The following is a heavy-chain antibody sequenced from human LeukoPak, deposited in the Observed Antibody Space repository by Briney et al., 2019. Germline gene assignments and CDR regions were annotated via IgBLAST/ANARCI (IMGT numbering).Heavy chain of an antibody. Sequence: GESLKISCKVSGYNFVSYWIGWVRQMPGKGLEWMGITDPDDSDSRYSPSFQGQVTMSADKSIGTACLQWSSLKASDTAMYYCARLYCTSSSCFPFDYWGQGTLVTVSS. CDR3: ARLYCTSSSCFPFDY. J-gene: IGHJ4*02. D-gene: IGHD2-15*01. CDR1: GYNFVSYW. V-gene: IGHV5-51*01. CDR2: TDPDDSDS.